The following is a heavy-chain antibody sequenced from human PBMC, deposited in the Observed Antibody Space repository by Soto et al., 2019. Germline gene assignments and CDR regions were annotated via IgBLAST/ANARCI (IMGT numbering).Heavy chain of an antibody. V-gene: IGHV4-59*01. CDR1: GGSISSYY. CDR2: IYYSGST. D-gene: IGHD1-26*01. CDR3: ASSPEWELHYFDY. Sequence: SETLSLTCTVSGGSISSYYWSWIRQPPGKGLEWIGYIYYSGSTNYNPSLKSRVTISVDTSKNQFSLKLSSVTAADTAVYYCASSPEWELHYFDYWGQGTLVTVSS. J-gene: IGHJ4*02.